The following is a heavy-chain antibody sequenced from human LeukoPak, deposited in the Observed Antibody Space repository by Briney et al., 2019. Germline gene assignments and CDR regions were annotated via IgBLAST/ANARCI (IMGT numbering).Heavy chain of an antibody. Sequence: SETLSLTCAVSGGSISSGGYSWSWIRQPPGKGLEWIGYIYHSGSTYYNPSLKSRVTISVDRSKNQFSMKLSSVTAEDTAVYYCARGVRSWLFDYWGQGTLVTVSS. CDR1: GGSISSGGYS. V-gene: IGHV4-30-2*01. CDR2: IYHSGST. J-gene: IGHJ4*02. CDR3: ARGVRSWLFDY. D-gene: IGHD3-9*01.